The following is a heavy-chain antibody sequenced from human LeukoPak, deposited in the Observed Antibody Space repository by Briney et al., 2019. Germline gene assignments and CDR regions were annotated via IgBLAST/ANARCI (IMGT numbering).Heavy chain of an antibody. D-gene: IGHD3-22*01. V-gene: IGHV3-23*01. Sequence: PGGSLRLSCAASGFTFSTYAMSWVRQAPGKGLEWVSDISGSGGSIYYADSVKGRFTISRDNSKNTLYLQMNSLRAEDTAVYYCARTRGIVVVITNDAFDIWGQGTMVTVSS. CDR3: ARTRGIVVVITNDAFDI. CDR1: GFTFSTYA. CDR2: ISGSGGSI. J-gene: IGHJ3*02.